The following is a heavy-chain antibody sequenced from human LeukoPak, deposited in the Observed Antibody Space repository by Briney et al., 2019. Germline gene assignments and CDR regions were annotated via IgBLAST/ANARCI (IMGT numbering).Heavy chain of an antibody. CDR2: FSGSDGTT. V-gene: IGHV3-23*01. Sequence: GGSLRLSCAASGFTFSTFASSWVRQAPGKGLEWVSGFSGSDGTTQYADSAKGRFTISRDNSKNTLYLQMNSLRAEDTAVYFCARSALAALGTGSFAYWRQGTLVTVSS. J-gene: IGHJ4*02. CDR1: GFTFSTFA. CDR3: ARSALAALGTGSFAY. D-gene: IGHD1-1*01.